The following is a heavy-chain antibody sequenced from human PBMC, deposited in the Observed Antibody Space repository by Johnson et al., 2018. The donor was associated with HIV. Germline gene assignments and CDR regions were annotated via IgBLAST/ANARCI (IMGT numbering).Heavy chain of an antibody. CDR3: ATVWRNEGRHSVDT. V-gene: IGHV3-23*04. CDR1: GFTFSSYA. J-gene: IGHJ3*02. D-gene: IGHD1-1*01. CDR2: ISGSGGST. Sequence: VQLVESGGGLVQPGGSLRLSCAASGFTFSSYAMSWVRQAPGKGLEWVSAISGSGGSTYYADSVKGRFTISRDNSKNTLYLQMNNLRAEDTAVYFCATVWRNEGRHSVDTWGQGTMVTVSS.